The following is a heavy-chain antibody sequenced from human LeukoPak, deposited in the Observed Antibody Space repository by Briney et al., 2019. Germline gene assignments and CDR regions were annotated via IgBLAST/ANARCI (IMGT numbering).Heavy chain of an antibody. D-gene: IGHD6-13*01. CDR1: GFTFSDYY. CDR2: ISGSGGST. J-gene: IGHJ4*02. V-gene: IGHV3-23*01. CDR3: ARVIRAAPGKGYFDY. Sequence: PGGSLRHPRAASGFTFSDYYMSWIRHGPGKGLEWSSSISGSGGSTYHADSVKGRFTISRDSSKNTLYLQMNSLRAEDTAIYYCARVIRAAPGKGYFDYWGQGTLVTVSS.